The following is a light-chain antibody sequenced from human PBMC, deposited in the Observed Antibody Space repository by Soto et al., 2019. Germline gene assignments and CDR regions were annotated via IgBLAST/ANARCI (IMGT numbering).Light chain of an antibody. J-gene: IGKJ5*01. Sequence: EIQMTQSPSSVSASVGDRVTITCRASQGISTWLAWYQQKAGKAPNLLIYGASNLHSGVPSRFSGSGSGTNDTLTISSLQNEDFPTYYCQQANSFSITFCQGTRLEIK. CDR1: QGISTW. CDR2: GAS. CDR3: QQANSFSIT. V-gene: IGKV1-12*01.